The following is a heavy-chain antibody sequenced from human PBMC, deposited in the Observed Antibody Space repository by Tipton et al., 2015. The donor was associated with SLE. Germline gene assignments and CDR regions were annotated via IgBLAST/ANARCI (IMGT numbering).Heavy chain of an antibody. V-gene: IGHV3-74*01. CDR3: ARGSSWPGIDY. J-gene: IGHJ4*02. Sequence: SLRLSCAVSGFTFRNYWMHWVRQAPGKGLVWVSRINTDGSGTTYAVSVKGRFTISRDNAKNTLYLQMNSLRGEDAAVYYCARGSSWPGIDYWGQGTRVTVSS. CDR2: INTDGSGT. CDR1: GFTFRNYW. D-gene: IGHD6-13*01.